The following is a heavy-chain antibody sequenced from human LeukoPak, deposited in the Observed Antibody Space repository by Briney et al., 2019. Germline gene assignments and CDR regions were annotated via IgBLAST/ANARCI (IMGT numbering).Heavy chain of an antibody. J-gene: IGHJ4*02. D-gene: IGHD3-16*01. V-gene: IGHV3-21*01. CDR2: ISSSSYI. CDR3: ARDPSRVPIT. Sequence: GGSLRLSCAASGFTFSSYSMNWVRQAPGKGLEWISSISSSSYIYYADSVKGRFTISRDNAKNSLYLQMNSLRAEDTAVYYCARDPSRVPITWGQGTLVTVSS. CDR1: GFTFSSYS.